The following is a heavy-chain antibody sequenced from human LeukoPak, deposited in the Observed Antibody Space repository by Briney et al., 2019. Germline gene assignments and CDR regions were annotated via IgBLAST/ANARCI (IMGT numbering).Heavy chain of an antibody. J-gene: IGHJ3*02. CDR3: ARDSMYAFDI. CDR2: FGTSSGTI. D-gene: IGHD2-2*01. V-gene: IGHV3-48*01. Sequence: GGSLRLCCAASGFTFSSYSMNWVCQGPGKGLEWISYFGTSSGTISYADSVKGRFTISRDNAKNSLYLQMNSLRAEDTAVYCCARDSMYAFDIGGQATMVTVSS. CDR1: GFTFSSYS.